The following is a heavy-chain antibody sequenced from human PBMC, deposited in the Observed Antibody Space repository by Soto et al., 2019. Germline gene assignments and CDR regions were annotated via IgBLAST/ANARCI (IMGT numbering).Heavy chain of an antibody. CDR2: INHSGST. J-gene: IGHJ4*02. CDR3: ARARPFGIAVAGTENFDY. D-gene: IGHD6-19*01. V-gene: IGHV4-34*01. Sequence: SETLSLTCAVYGGSFSGYYWSWIRQPPGKGLEWIGEINHSGSTNYNPSLKSRVTISVDTSKNQFSLKLSSVTAADTAVYYCARARPFGIAVAGTENFDYWGQGTLVTSPQ. CDR1: GGSFSGYY.